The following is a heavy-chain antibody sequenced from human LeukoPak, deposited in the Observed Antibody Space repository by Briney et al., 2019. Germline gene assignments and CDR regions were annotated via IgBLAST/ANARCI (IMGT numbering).Heavy chain of an antibody. CDR2: ISYDGSNK. J-gene: IGHJ4*02. V-gene: IGHV3-30*04. CDR1: GFTFSSYA. D-gene: IGHD6-13*01. CDR3: GRDRYSSSSEY. Sequence: GRSLRLSCAASGFTFSSYAMHWVRQAPGKGLEWVAVISYDGSNKYYADSVKGRFTISRDNSKNTLYLQMNSLRAEDTAVYYCGRDRYSSSSEYWGQGTLVTVSS.